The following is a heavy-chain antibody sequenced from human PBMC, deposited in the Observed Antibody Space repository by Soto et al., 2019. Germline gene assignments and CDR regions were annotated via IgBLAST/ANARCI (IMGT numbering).Heavy chain of an antibody. D-gene: IGHD5-12*01. V-gene: IGHV5-51*01. Sequence: GESLKISCNGSGYSFTIYCIGLVLQMPGKGLEGMWIIYPCDSDTIYSPSFQCQVTISADKSISTAYVQWSSLKASDTAMDYCASRPTIMGWCDTSGQGPLVTVSS. J-gene: IGHJ5*01. CDR2: IYPCDSDT. CDR1: GYSFTIYC. CDR3: ASRPTIMGWCDT.